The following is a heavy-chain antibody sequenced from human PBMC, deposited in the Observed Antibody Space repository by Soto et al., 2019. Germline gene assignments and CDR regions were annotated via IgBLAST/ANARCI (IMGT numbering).Heavy chain of an antibody. CDR2: IYYSGST. CDR1: GGSISSGGYY. V-gene: IGHV4-31*03. D-gene: IGHD2-15*01. Sequence: QVQLQESGPGLLKPSQTLSLTCTVSGGSISSGGYYWSWIRQHPGKGLEYIGYIYYSGSTYYNPSLKCRVTMSVDTSKTQSSLQLSSVTAADTAVCYCARVSLVEVGTNFDYWGQGTGVTVSS. J-gene: IGHJ4*02. CDR3: ARVSLVEVGTNFDY.